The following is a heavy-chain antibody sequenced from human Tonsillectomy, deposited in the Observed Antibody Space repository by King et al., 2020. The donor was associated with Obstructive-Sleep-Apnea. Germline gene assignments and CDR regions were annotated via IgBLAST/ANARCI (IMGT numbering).Heavy chain of an antibody. V-gene: IGHV1-2*02. CDR2: INPNSGGT. J-gene: IGHJ4*02. Sequence: QVQLVESGAEVKKPGASVKVSCKASGYTFTGYYMHWVRQAPGQGLEWMGWINPNSGGTNYAQKFQGRVTMTRDTSISTAYMELSRLRSDDTAVYYCARDSPPYDILNVYDYWGRGTLVTVSS. CDR1: GYTFTGYY. D-gene: IGHD3-9*01. CDR3: ARDSPPYDILNVYDY.